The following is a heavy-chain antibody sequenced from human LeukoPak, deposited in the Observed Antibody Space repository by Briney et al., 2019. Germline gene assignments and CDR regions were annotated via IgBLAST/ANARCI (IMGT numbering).Heavy chain of an antibody. CDR3: AREGEGYSQIDY. CDR2: INPNSGGT. Sequence: ASVKVSCKASGHTFTGYYMHWVRQAPGQGLEWMGWINPNSGGTNYAQKFQGRVTMTRDTSISTAYMELSRLRSDDTAVYYCAREGEGYSQIDYWGQGTLVTVSS. V-gene: IGHV1-2*02. D-gene: IGHD5-18*01. J-gene: IGHJ4*02. CDR1: GHTFTGYY.